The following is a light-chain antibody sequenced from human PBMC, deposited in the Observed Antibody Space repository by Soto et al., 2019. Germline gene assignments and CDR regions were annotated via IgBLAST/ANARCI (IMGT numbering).Light chain of an antibody. V-gene: IGLV2-14*01. CDR2: DVS. J-gene: IGLJ2*01. CDR3: SSYTSSSTPHVV. Sequence: QSVLTQPASVSGSPGQSITISCTGTSSDVGGYNYVSWYQQHPGKAPKLMIYDVSNRPSGVSNRFSGSKSGNTASLTISVLQAEDEADYYCSSYTSSSTPHVVFGGGTKLTVL. CDR1: SSDVGGYNY.